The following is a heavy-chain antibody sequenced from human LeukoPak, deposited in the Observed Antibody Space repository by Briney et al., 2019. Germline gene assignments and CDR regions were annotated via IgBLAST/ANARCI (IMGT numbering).Heavy chain of an antibody. CDR1: GFTFSSYW. CDR3: AKGSVWSGYPLLDY. Sequence: PGGSLRLSCAASGFTFSSYWMHWVRQAPGKGLVWVSRINSDGSSTYYADSVKGRFTISRDNSKNTLYLQMNSLRAEDTAVYYCAKGSVWSGYPLLDYWGQGTLVTVSS. D-gene: IGHD3-3*01. J-gene: IGHJ4*02. CDR2: INSDGSST. V-gene: IGHV3-74*01.